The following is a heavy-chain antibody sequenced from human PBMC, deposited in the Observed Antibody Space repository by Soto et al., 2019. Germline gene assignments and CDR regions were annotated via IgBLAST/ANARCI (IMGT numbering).Heavy chain of an antibody. D-gene: IGHD3-22*01. CDR2: INSEGTVT. J-gene: IGHJ4*02. CDR1: GFTFSSYW. V-gene: IGHV3-74*01. Sequence: GGSLRLSCAASGFTFSSYWMHWVRQVPGKGLVWVSRINSEGTVTIYADSVKGRFAISRDNAKNTLYLQMNSLSAEDTAVYYCVRDYDSSGYNSDYWGQGTPVTVSS. CDR3: VRDYDSSGYNSDY.